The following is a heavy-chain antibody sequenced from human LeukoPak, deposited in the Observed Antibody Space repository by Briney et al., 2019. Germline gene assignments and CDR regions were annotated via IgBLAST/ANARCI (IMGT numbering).Heavy chain of an antibody. V-gene: IGHV1-2*02. CDR3: ARASAYCGGDCYSGFFDY. CDR1: GYTFTGYY. D-gene: IGHD2-21*02. CDR2: INPNSGGT. J-gene: IGHJ4*02. Sequence: ASVKVSCKASGYTFTGYYMHWVRQAPGQGLEWMGLINPNSGGTNYAQKFQGRVTRTRDTSISTTYMELSRLRSDATAVYYCARASAYCGGDCYSGFFDYWGQGTLVTVSS.